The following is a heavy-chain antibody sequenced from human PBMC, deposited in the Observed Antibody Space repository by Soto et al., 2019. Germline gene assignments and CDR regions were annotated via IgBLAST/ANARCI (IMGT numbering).Heavy chain of an antibody. Sequence: ASVTVSCKVSVYTHTELSMHWVRQAPRKGLEWMGGFDPEDGETIYAQKFQGRVTMTEDTSTDTAYMELSSLRSEDTAVYYCATESEMTGAFDYWGQGTLVTVSS. V-gene: IGHV1-24*01. D-gene: IGHD3-10*01. CDR1: VYTHTELS. J-gene: IGHJ4*02. CDR2: FDPEDGET. CDR3: ATESEMTGAFDY.